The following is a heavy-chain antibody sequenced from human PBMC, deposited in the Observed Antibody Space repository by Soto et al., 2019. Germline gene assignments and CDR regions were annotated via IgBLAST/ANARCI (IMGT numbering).Heavy chain of an antibody. CDR2: IYWDDDK. Sequence: QITLKESGPTLVKPTQTLTLTCAFSGFSLRTSGLGVGWIRQPPGKALEWLAFIYWDDDKRYSPSLKNRLTITKDTSKNLGVLTMTNMDSVDTATYYCAPRSLAVWGFDFWGQGMLVTVSS. CDR3: APRSLAVWGFDF. CDR1: GFSLRTSGLG. D-gene: IGHD3-16*01. J-gene: IGHJ4*02. V-gene: IGHV2-5*02.